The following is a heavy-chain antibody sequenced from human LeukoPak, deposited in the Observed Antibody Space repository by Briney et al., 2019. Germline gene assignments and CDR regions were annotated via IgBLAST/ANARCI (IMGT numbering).Heavy chain of an antibody. Sequence: SVKVSCKASGGTFSSYAISWVRQAPGQGLEWMGGIIPIFGTANYAQKFQGRVTITADESTSTAYMELSSLRSEDTAVYYCAREPSGIYDTNSFDIWGQGTMVTVSS. J-gene: IGHJ3*02. V-gene: IGHV1-69*01. CDR1: GGTFSSYA. CDR2: IIPIFGTA. D-gene: IGHD1-26*01. CDR3: AREPSGIYDTNSFDI.